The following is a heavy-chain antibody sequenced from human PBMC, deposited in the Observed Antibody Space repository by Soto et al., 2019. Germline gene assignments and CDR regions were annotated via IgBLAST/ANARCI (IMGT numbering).Heavy chain of an antibody. CDR3: ARTFVFNDTAVCENYTLSILDS. D-gene: IGHD1-7*01. Sequence: SETLSLTCAVSGYSIASGYYWAWIRQSPGKGLEWIGSIYHAGSVYYNPSLNGRVALSMDTSKNHFSLKLTSVTAADTAVYYCARTFVFNDTAVCENYTLSILDS. V-gene: IGHV4-38-2*01. CDR2: IYHAGSV. J-gene: IGHJ5*01. CDR1: GYSIASGYY.